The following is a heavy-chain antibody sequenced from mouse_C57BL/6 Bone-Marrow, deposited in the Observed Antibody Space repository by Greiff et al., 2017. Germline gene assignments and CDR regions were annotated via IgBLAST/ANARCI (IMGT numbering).Heavy chain of an antibody. V-gene: IGHV3-1*01. CDR3: ASDRTYWYFDG. Sequence: EVQRVESGPGMVKPSQSLSLTCTVTGYSITSGYDWHWIRHFPGNLLEWMGFISYSGSTKYNPSLKSRISVTHDTSKNHFFLNLNSVATEDTATYYCASDRTYWYFDGWGTGSSVTVSS. J-gene: IGHJ1*03. CDR2: ISYSGST. CDR1: GYSITSGYD.